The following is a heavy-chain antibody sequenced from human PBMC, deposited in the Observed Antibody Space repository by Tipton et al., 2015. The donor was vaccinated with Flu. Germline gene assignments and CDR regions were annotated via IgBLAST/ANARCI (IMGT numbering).Heavy chain of an antibody. CDR3: ARGAPQLLFSGLLDY. CDR1: GFTFNSYS. D-gene: IGHD2-2*01. CDR2: ISSGSSTT. J-gene: IGHJ4*02. V-gene: IGHV3-48*01. Sequence: SLRLSCAASGFTFNSYSMNWVRQAPGKGLEWVSYISSGSSTTYYADSVKSRFTISRDNAKYSLYLQMISLRAEDTAVYYCARGAPQLLFSGLLDYWSQGTLVTVSP.